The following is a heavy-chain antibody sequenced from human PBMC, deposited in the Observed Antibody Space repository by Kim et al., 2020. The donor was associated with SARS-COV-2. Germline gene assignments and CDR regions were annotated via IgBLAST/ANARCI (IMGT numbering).Heavy chain of an antibody. D-gene: IGHD2-2*01. Sequence: YADSVRGRFIVSRDNAQSSTFLQMDSLRAEDTAIYYCARDPYATAFSDTWGQGTAVTVSS. CDR3: ARDPYATAFSDT. V-gene: IGHV3-21*01. J-gene: IGHJ4*02.